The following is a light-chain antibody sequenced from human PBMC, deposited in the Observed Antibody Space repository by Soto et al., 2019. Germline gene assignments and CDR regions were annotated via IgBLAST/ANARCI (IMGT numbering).Light chain of an antibody. CDR3: QQYNSYMWT. Sequence: DIQMTQSPSTLSASVGDRVTITCRASQSIGSWLAWYQQIPGKAPNLLIYDASSLESGVPSRFSGSGSGTEFTLTISSLQPDDFATYYCQQYNSYMWTFGQGTKVDI. J-gene: IGKJ1*01. V-gene: IGKV1-5*01. CDR2: DAS. CDR1: QSIGSW.